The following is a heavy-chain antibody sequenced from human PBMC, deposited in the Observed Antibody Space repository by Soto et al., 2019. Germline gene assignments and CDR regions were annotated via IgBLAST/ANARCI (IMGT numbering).Heavy chain of an antibody. V-gene: IGHV1-2*04. J-gene: IGHJ6*02. CDR1: GYTFTGYY. Sequence: ASVKVSCKASGYTFTGYYMHWVRQAPGQGLAWMGWINPNSGGTNYAQKFQGWVTMTRDTSSSTAYMELSRLRSDDTAVYYCARDPRFGELSDYYYYGMDVWGQGTTVTVSS. D-gene: IGHD3-10*01. CDR2: INPNSGGT. CDR3: ARDPRFGELSDYYYYGMDV.